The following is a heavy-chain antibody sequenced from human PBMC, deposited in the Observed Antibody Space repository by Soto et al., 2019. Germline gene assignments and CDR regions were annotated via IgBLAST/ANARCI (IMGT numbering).Heavy chain of an antibody. CDR1: GFTFDDYT. J-gene: IGHJ6*02. D-gene: IGHD6-6*01. V-gene: IGHV3-43*01. CDR2: ISWDGGST. CDR3: AKGQIAARSFYYYYGMDV. Sequence: GGSLRLSCAASGFTFDDYTMHWVRQAPGKGLEWVSLISWDGGSTYYADSVKGRFTISRDNSKNSLYLQMNSLRTEDTALYYCAKGQIAARSFYYYYGMDVWGQGTTVTVSS.